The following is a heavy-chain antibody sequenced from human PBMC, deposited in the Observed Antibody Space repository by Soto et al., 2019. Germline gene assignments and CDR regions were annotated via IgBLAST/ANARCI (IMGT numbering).Heavy chain of an antibody. V-gene: IGHV3-15*01. Sequence: PGESLRLSCAASGFTFSNAWMSWVRQAPGKGLEWVGRIKSKTDGGTTDYAAPVKGRFTISRDDSKNTLYLQMNSLKTEDTAVYYCTTGTAGSWDYYYYGMDVWGQGTTVTVSS. CDR1: GFTFSNAW. D-gene: IGHD6-13*01. CDR2: IKSKTDGGTT. CDR3: TTGTAGSWDYYYYGMDV. J-gene: IGHJ6*02.